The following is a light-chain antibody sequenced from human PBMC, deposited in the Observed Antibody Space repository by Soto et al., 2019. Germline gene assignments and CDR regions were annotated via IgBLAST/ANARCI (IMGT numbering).Light chain of an antibody. CDR3: QSYDSSLSGWV. J-gene: IGLJ3*02. V-gene: IGLV1-40*01. CDR1: SSNIGAGYD. CDR2: YNN. Sequence: QSVLTQPPSVSGAPGERVTNSCTGSSSNIGAGYDVHWYQQLPGTAPKLLINYNNNRPSGVPDRFSGSKSGTSASLAITGLQAVDEADYYCQSYDSSLSGWVFGGGTKLTVL.